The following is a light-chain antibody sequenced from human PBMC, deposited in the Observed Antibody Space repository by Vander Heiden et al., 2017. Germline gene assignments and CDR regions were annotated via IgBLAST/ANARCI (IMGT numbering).Light chain of an antibody. CDR2: AGS. J-gene: IGKJ1*01. Sequence: IVLTQSPGTLSLSPGESATLSCRASQSVNSFSVAWYQQRPGQSPRLLIYAGSHRATGIPDRISGSGSETDFSLIISRLEPEDLAVYYCQHEDSGTWTFGQGTKVEIK. V-gene: IGKV3-20*01. CDR3: QHEDSGTWT. CDR1: QSVNSFS.